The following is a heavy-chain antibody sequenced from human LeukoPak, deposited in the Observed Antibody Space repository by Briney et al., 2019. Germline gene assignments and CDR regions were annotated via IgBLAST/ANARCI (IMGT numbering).Heavy chain of an antibody. J-gene: IGHJ3*01. D-gene: IGHD1-26*01. Sequence: ASVKVSCKASGYTLSDNHLYWVRQAHGQGLEWMGWIDPNSGVTNFAQNFQGRLTMTTDTSISTAYMELSRLTSDDTTVYYCARELGINAFDVWGQGTLVTVSS. CDR1: GYTLSDNH. CDR2: IDPNSGVT. V-gene: IGHV1-2*02. CDR3: ARELGINAFDV.